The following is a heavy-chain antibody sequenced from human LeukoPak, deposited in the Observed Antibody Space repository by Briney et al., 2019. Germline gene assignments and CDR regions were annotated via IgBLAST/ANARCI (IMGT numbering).Heavy chain of an antibody. Sequence: SETLSLACAVYGGSFSGYYWSWIRQPPGKGLEWIGEINHSGSTNYSPSLKSRVTISVDTSKNQFSLKLSSVTAADTAVYYCARVYLPDYYGSGSRWFDPWGQGTLVTVSS. CDR3: ARVYLPDYYGSGSRWFDP. CDR2: INHSGST. D-gene: IGHD3-10*01. J-gene: IGHJ5*02. V-gene: IGHV4-34*01. CDR1: GGSFSGYY.